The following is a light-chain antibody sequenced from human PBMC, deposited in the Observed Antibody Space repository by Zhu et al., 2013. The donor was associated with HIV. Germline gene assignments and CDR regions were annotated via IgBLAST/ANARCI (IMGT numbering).Light chain of an antibody. Sequence: EIVLTQSPATLSLSPGERATLSCRASQSVSNYLAWYQQKPGQAPRLLIYGATTRATGVPSRFRGSGSGTDFTLTITSLQSEDFGVYYCQQYDKWPPLTFGGGTKVQIK. CDR3: QQYDKWPPLT. J-gene: IGKJ4*01. V-gene: IGKV3-15*01. CDR2: GAT. CDR1: QSVSNY.